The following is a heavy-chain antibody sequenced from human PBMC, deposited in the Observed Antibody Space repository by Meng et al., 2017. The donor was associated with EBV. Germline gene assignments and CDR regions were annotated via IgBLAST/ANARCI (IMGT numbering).Heavy chain of an antibody. CDR2: FLPRLGAP. V-gene: IGHV1-69*01. CDR1: GGPFRYYA. D-gene: IGHD3-10*01. J-gene: IGHJ4*02. Sequence: HVQLVQCAAEVKRPGSSVKVSCKTSGGPFRYYAISWVRQDPGQGLEWLGGFLPRLGAPNYAQKFHGRVKITADESTSTHYMDLSSLRSEDTAIYYCASESGRGYTPDYWGQGTLVTVSS. CDR3: ASESGRGYTPDY.